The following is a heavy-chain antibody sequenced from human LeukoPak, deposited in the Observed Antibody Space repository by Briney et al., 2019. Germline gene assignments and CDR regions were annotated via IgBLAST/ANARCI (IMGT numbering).Heavy chain of an antibody. CDR2: IYHSGST. CDR3: ARDHLANLASRLFDP. Sequence: PSGTLSLTCAVSGGSISSSNWWSWVRQPPGKGLVWIGEIYHSGSTNYNPSLKSRVTISVDKSKNQFSLKLNSVTAADTAVYYCARDHLANLASRLFDPWGQGSLVTVSS. D-gene: IGHD3-3*01. V-gene: IGHV4-4*02. CDR1: GGSISSSNW. J-gene: IGHJ5*02.